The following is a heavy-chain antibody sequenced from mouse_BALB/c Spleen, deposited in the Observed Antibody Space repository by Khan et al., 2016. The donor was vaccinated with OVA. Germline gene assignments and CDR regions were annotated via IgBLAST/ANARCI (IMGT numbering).Heavy chain of an antibody. CDR2: ISTFYGDV. CDR3: TRGSCEYRLAY. J-gene: IGHJ3*01. D-gene: IGHD2-10*02. CDR1: GYTFTDYT. V-gene: IGHV1S137*01. Sequence: QVQLKESGTELVRPGVSVKISCKGSGYTFTDYTMHWVKQSHAKSLEWIGVISTFYGDVTYNQKFKGKATMTVDKSSNTAYMELARLTSEDSAIYYCTRGSCEYRLAYWGQGTLVTVSA.